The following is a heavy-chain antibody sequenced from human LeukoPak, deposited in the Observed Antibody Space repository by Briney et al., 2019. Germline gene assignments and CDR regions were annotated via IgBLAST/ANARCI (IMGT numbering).Heavy chain of an antibody. V-gene: IGHV4-59*01. CDR1: GGSISSYY. Sequence: SETLSLTCTVSGGSISSYYWSRVRQPPGKGLEWIGDFYNSGNTNYNPSLKSRVTMSVDTSQNRFSLKLSSVTAADTAVYYCARSPRWLYFDYWGQGTLVTVSS. J-gene: IGHJ4*02. CDR3: ARSPRWLYFDY. CDR2: FYNSGNT. D-gene: IGHD5-12*01.